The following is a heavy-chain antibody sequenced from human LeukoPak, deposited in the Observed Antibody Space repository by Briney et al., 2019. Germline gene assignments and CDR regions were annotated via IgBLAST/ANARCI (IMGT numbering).Heavy chain of an antibody. CDR3: ARKTSIAVAGVDY. CDR2: INHSGST. V-gene: IGHV4-34*01. D-gene: IGHD6-19*01. Sequence: PSETLSLTCTVSGGSISSYYWSWIRQPPGKGLEWIGEINHSGSTNYNPSLKSRVTISVDTSKNQFSLKLSSVTAADTAVYYCARKTSIAVAGVDYWGQGTLVTVSS. CDR1: GGSISSYY. J-gene: IGHJ4*02.